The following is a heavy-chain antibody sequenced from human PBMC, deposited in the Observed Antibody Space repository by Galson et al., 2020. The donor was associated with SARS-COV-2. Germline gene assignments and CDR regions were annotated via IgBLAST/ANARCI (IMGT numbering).Heavy chain of an antibody. CDR2: ISWNSGSI. V-gene: IGHV3-9*01. CDR3: AKDISGATPPY. D-gene: IGHD1-26*01. Sequence: GGSLRLSCAASGFTFDDYAMHWVRQAPGKGLEWVSGISWNSGSIGYADSVKGRFTISRDNAKNSLYLQMNSLRAEDTALYYCAKDISGATPPYWGQGTLVTVSS. CDR1: GFTFDDYA. J-gene: IGHJ4*02.